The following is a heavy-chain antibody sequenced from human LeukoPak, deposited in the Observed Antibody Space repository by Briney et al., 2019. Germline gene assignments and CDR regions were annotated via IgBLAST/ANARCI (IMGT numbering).Heavy chain of an antibody. V-gene: IGHV4-34*01. D-gene: IGHD3-3*01. J-gene: IGHJ4*02. CDR1: GGSFSGYY. CDR3: ARGLPYYDFWSGYYTVCYFDY. Sequence: SETLSLTCAVYGGSFSGYYWSWIRQPPGKGLEWIGEINHSGSTNYNPSLKSRVTTSVDTSKNQFSLKLSSVTAADTAVYYCARGLPYYDFWSGYYTVCYFDYWGQGTLVTVSS. CDR2: INHSGST.